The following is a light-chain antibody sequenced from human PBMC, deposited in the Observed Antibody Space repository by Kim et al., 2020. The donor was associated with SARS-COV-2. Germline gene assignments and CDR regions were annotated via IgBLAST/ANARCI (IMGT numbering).Light chain of an antibody. V-gene: IGLV5-52*01. CDR2: YHSDSNK. J-gene: IGLJ2*01. CDR1: SGVSVGDFW. Sequence: LTCRLRSGVSVGDFWIRWYQQKPRNPPRYLLYYHSDSNKGQGSGVPSRFSGSNDASGNAGILRISGLQSEDEADCYCGAWHSNSKVFGGGTQLTVL. CDR3: GAWHSNSKV.